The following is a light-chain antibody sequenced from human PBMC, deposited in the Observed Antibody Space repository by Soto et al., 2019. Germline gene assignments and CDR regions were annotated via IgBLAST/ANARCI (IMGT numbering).Light chain of an antibody. V-gene: IGKV3-20*01. CDR3: QQYDSSPIT. CDR1: QSVSSSY. J-gene: IGKJ5*01. CDR2: GAS. Sequence: EIVLTQSPGTLSLSPGERATLSCRASQSVSSSYLAWYQQKPGQAPRLLIYGASSRATGIPDRVSGSGSCTSFTLNISRIEPEYLAVYYCQQYDSSPITFAQETRLEIK.